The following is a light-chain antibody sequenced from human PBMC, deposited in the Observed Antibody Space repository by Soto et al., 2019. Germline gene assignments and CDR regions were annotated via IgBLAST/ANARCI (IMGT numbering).Light chain of an antibody. CDR2: GTS. CDR3: QQHGSSPLT. V-gene: IGKV3-20*01. Sequence: EILLTQSPGTLSLSPGERATLSCRASQSVSSSYLAWYQQKPGQAPRLLIYGTSTRATGIPDRFSGSGSGTDFTLTISRLEPDDFAVYFCQQHGSSPLTFGLGTKVEIK. J-gene: IGKJ1*01. CDR1: QSVSSSY.